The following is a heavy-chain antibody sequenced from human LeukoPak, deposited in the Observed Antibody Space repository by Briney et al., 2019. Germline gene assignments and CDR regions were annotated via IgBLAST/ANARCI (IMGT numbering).Heavy chain of an antibody. CDR1: GGSFSGYY. CDR3: ARGRVSVYMGNYYMDV. J-gene: IGHJ6*03. V-gene: IGHV4-34*01. CDR2: INHSGST. Sequence: PSETLSLTCAVYGGSFSGYYWSWIRQPPGKGLEWIGEINHSGSTNYNPSLKSRVTISVDTSKNQFSLKLSSVTAADTAVYYCARGRVSVYMGNYYMDVWGKGTTVTVSS. D-gene: IGHD1-1*01.